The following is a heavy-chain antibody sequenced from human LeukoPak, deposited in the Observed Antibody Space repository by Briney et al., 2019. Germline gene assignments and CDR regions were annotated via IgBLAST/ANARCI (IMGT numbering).Heavy chain of an antibody. CDR1: GFTFSSYA. CDR2: ISYDGSNK. J-gene: IGHJ6*02. CDR3: ARDSGGYSRIYYYYGMDV. D-gene: IGHD6-13*01. V-gene: IGHV3-30-3*01. Sequence: GGSLRLSCAASGFTFSSYAMHWVRQAPGKGLEWVAVISYDGSNKYYADSVKGRFTISRDNSKNTLYLQMNSLRAEDTAVYYCARDSGGYSRIYYYYGMDVWGQGTTVTVFS.